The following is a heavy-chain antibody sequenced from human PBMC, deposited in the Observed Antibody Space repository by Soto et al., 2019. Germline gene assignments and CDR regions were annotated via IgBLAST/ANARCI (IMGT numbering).Heavy chain of an antibody. D-gene: IGHD5-18*01. CDR1: GYIFTGHA. Sequence: ASVKVSCKASGYIFTGHAIHWVRPAPGQRLEWMGWINAGYGNTKYSQKFQGRVTITRDTSAITAYMELSSLRSEDTAVYYCARGVDTAMVYLDYWGQGTLVTVSS. V-gene: IGHV1-3*01. CDR2: INAGYGNT. CDR3: ARGVDTAMVYLDY. J-gene: IGHJ4*02.